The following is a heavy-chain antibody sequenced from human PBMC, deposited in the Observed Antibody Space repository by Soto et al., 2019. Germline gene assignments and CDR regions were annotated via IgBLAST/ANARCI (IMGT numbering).Heavy chain of an antibody. CDR1: GFTFSSYG. V-gene: IGHV3-33*01. J-gene: IGHJ6*02. Sequence: QVQLVESGGGVVQPGRSLRLSCAASGFTFSSYGMHWVRQAPGKGLEWVAVIWYDGTNKYYADSVKGRFTISRDNSKNTLYLHMNSLRAEDTAVYYCAGDRGAVAGTRYYYGMDVWGQGTTVTVSS. CDR3: AGDRGAVAGTRYYYGMDV. D-gene: IGHD6-13*01. CDR2: IWYDGTNK.